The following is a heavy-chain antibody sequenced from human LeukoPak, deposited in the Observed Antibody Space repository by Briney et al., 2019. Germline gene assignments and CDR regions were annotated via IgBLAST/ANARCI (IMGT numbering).Heavy chain of an antibody. V-gene: IGHV3-66*01. Sequence: GGSLRLSCAASGFTVSSNYMSWVRQAPGKGLEWVSVIYSGGSTYYADSVKGRFTISRDNSKNTLYLQMNSLRAEDTAVYYCARDGGFYSDHNTSARWGQGTLVIVSS. CDR3: ARDGGFYSDHNTSAR. J-gene: IGHJ4*02. CDR1: GFTVSSNY. D-gene: IGHD4-17*01. CDR2: IYSGGST.